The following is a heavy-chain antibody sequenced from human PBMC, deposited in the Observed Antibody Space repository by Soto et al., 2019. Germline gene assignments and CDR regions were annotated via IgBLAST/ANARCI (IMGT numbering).Heavy chain of an antibody. Sequence: QVQLQESGPGLVKPSETLSLSCTVSGGSINSYYWSWIRQSPGKRMEWIGYVDHSWGSSYNPPLQSRVATSLDTSKSQFSLKVTSVTATVTAVYFCARQGFVPLHGLVDVWGQGTTVTVSS. CDR1: GGSINSYY. D-gene: IGHD3-10*01. CDR3: ARQGFVPLHGLVDV. J-gene: IGHJ6*02. CDR2: VDHSWGS. V-gene: IGHV4-59*08.